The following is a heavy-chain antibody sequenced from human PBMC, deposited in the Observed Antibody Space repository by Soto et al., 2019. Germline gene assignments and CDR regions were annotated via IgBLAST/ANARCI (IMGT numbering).Heavy chain of an antibody. J-gene: IGHJ6*02. Sequence: SETLSLTCTVSGGSISSSSYYWGWIRQPPGKGLEWIGSIYYSGSTYYNPSLKSRVTISVDTSKNQFSLKLSSVTAADTAVYYCARSAGDYYYYYGMDVWGQGTKVTVSS. V-gene: IGHV4-39*01. CDR3: ARSAGDYYYYYGMDV. CDR1: GGSISSSSYY. D-gene: IGHD3-10*01. CDR2: IYYSGST.